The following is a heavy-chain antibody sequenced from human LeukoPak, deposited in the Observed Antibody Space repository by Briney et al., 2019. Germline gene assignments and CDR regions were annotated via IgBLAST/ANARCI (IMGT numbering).Heavy chain of an antibody. D-gene: IGHD3-3*01. V-gene: IGHV1-2*02. CDR2: INPNSGGT. CDR1: GYTFTGYY. Sequence: GASVKVSCKASGYTFTGYYMHWVRQAPGQGLEWMGWINPNSGGTNYAQKFQGRVTMTRDTSISTAYMELSRLRSDDTAVYYCARGSDDFWSGYSPSYWGRGTLVTVSS. J-gene: IGHJ4*02. CDR3: ARGSDDFWSGYSPSY.